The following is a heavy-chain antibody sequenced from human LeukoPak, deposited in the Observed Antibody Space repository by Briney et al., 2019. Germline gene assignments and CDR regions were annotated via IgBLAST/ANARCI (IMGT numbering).Heavy chain of an antibody. CDR2: FGRSGGST. Sequence: PGGSLRLSCAASGFTFSSYAMSWVRQAPGKGLEWVSTFGRSGGSTFYADSVKGRFTISRDNSKNTPYLQMNSLRAEDTAVYYCAKRVSSGLYYFDYWGQGTLVTVSS. CDR1: GFTFSSYA. CDR3: AKRVSSGLYYFDY. D-gene: IGHD5-12*01. V-gene: IGHV3-23*01. J-gene: IGHJ4*02.